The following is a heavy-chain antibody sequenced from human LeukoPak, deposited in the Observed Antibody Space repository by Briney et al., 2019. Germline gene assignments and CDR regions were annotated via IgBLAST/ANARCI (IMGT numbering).Heavy chain of an antibody. CDR2: INHSGST. J-gene: IGHJ4*02. V-gene: IGHV4-34*01. D-gene: IGHD3-3*01. Sequence: SETLSLTCAVYGGSFSGYYWSWIRQPPGKGLEWIGEINHSGSTNYNPSFKSRVTISVDTSKNQFSLKLSSVTAADTAVYYCATERRKVTIFGVVTQFDYWGQGTLVTVSS. CDR3: ATERRKVTIFGVVTQFDY. CDR1: GGSFSGYY.